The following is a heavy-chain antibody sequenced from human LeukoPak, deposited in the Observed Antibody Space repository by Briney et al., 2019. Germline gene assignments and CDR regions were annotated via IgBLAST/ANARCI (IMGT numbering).Heavy chain of an antibody. V-gene: IGHV3-21*04. CDR3: VRDRGTYRPIDY. Sequence: GGSLRLSCAASAFSLNAYNMNWVRQAPGKGLEWVSSISYTGTYIYYADSVKGRFTISRDNAQNSLYLQMNSLRAEDTAIYYCVRDRGTYRPIDYWGQGTLVAVSS. CDR1: AFSLNAYN. D-gene: IGHD1-26*01. CDR2: ISYTGTYI. J-gene: IGHJ4*02.